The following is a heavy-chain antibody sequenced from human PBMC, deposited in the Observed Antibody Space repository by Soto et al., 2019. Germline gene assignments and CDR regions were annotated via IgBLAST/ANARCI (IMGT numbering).Heavy chain of an antibody. V-gene: IGHV4-39*01. D-gene: IGHD2-8*01. J-gene: IGHJ4*02. CDR2: IHYSGST. CDR1: GDSIGTTHSY. CDR3: ARHEGNGNVWPQGH. Sequence: SETLSLTCTVSGDSIGTTHSYWAWIRQSPGKGLEWIGNIHYSGSTYYMPSLRSRVTLSVDTSKNQFSLRLTSVTAEDTAVYYCARHEGNGNVWPQGHWGQGTLVTVSS.